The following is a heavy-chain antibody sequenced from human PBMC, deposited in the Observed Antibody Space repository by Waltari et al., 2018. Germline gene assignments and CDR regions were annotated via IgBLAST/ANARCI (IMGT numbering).Heavy chain of an antibody. V-gene: IGHV3-7*01. J-gene: IGHJ5*02. CDR1: GFDFSNFW. CDR2: IKKDGSEI. CDR3: VRVGEENSNSQYRWFDA. Sequence: DVQLVESGGGLVQPGGSLRLSCVVSGFDFSNFWMIWARQAPGKGLEWVANIKKDGSEIHYVDSVNGRFTISRDNAKKSVDLQMNSLRVEDTAVYFCVRVGEENSNSQYRWFDAWGQGSLVTVSS. D-gene: IGHD3-16*02.